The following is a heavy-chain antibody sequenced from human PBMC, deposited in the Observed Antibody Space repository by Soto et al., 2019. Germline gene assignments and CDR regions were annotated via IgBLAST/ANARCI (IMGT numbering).Heavy chain of an antibody. J-gene: IGHJ6*02. V-gene: IGHV1-2*02. Sequence: QAQLVQSGAEVKKPGASVKVSCKASGYTFTGPYIYWVRQAPGQGLEWMGWINPNSGGTDFAQKFQGRVAMTRDTSISTVYMELNSLRSDDTGVYYCVRDFRTESHGVDVWGQGTAVTVSS. CDR2: INPNSGGT. CDR1: GYTFTGPY. CDR3: VRDFRTESHGVDV.